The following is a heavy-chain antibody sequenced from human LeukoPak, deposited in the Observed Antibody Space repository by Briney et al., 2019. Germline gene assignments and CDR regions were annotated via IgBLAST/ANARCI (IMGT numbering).Heavy chain of an antibody. J-gene: IGHJ5*02. Sequence: GESLKISCKGSGYSFTSYWIGWVRQMPGKGLEWMGIIYPGDPDTRYSPSFQGQVTISADKSISTAYLQWSSLKASDTAMYYCARMVRSSWYGNWFDPWGQGTLVTVSS. CDR2: IYPGDPDT. CDR1: GYSFTSYW. D-gene: IGHD6-13*01. V-gene: IGHV5-51*01. CDR3: ARMVRSSWYGNWFDP.